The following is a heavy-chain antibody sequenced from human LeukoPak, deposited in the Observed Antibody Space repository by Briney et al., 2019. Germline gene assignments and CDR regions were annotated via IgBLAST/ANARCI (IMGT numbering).Heavy chain of an antibody. J-gene: IGHJ5*02. Sequence: SVKVSCKASGGTFSSYAISWVRQAPGQGLEWMGRIIPILGIANYAQKFQGRVTITADKSTSTAYVELSSLRSEETAVYYCARLNGDYVNWFDPWGQGTLVTVSS. V-gene: IGHV1-69*04. CDR2: IIPILGIA. D-gene: IGHD4-17*01. CDR1: GGTFSSYA. CDR3: ARLNGDYVNWFDP.